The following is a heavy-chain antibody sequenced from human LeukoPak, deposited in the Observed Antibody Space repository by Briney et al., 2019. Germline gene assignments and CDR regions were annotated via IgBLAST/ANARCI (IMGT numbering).Heavy chain of an antibody. CDR2: INWNVGST. D-gene: IGHD3-22*01. J-gene: IGHJ4*02. CDR3: ARGRYDSSGPDY. Sequence: GGSLRLSCAASGFTFDDYGMSWVRQAPGKGLEWVSGINWNVGSTGYADSVKGRFTISRDNAKNSLYLQMNSLRAEDTAVYYCARGRYDSSGPDYCGQGTLFTVSS. CDR1: GFTFDDYG. V-gene: IGHV3-20*04.